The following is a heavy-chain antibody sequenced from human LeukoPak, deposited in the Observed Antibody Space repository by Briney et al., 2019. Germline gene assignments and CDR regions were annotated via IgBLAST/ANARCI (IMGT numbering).Heavy chain of an antibody. Sequence: SETLSLTCTVSGGSISSYYWSWIRQPPGKGLEWIGYIYHSGSTNYNPSLKSRVTISVDTSKNQFSLKLSSVTAADTAVYYCAGGEYCGGDCYSYWGQGTLVTVSS. V-gene: IGHV4-59*01. CDR3: AGGEYCGGDCYSY. J-gene: IGHJ4*02. CDR1: GGSISSYY. CDR2: IYHSGST. D-gene: IGHD2-21*02.